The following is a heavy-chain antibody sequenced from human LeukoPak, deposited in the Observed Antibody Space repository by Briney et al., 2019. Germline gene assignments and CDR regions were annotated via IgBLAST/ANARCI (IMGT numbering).Heavy chain of an antibody. CDR3: TRSYCSTGSCSRDC. J-gene: IGHJ4*02. CDR1: GYSFNSYW. CDR2: IYPGDSET. V-gene: IGHV5-51*01. Sequence: GESLKISCKASGYSFNSYWMGWVRQMPGKGLEWMGIIYPGDSETRYSPSVQGRVTISVDRSSTTTFLQWSSLEASDSGVYFCTRSYCSTGSCSRDCWGQGTLVTVSS. D-gene: IGHD2-15*01.